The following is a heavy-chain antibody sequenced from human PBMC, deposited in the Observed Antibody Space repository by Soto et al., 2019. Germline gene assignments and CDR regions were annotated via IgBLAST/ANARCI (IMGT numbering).Heavy chain of an antibody. CDR1: GFTFSNAW. V-gene: IGHV3-15*01. CDR2: IKSKTDGGTT. Sequence: GGSLRLSCAASGFTFSNAWMSWVRQAPGKGLEWVGRIKSKTDGGTTDYAAPVKGRFTISRDDSKNTLYLQMNSLKTEDTAVYYCTTVSQVFYYYMDVWGKGTTVTVSS. CDR3: TTVSQVFYYYMDV. J-gene: IGHJ6*03.